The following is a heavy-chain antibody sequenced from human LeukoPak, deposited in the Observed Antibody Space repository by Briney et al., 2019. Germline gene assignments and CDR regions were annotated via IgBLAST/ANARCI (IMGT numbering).Heavy chain of an antibody. CDR1: GYTFTSYD. Sequence: ASVKVSCKASGYTFTSYDINWVRQATGQGLEWMGWMNPNSGNTGYAQKFQGRVTMTRNTSISTAYMELSSLRSEDTAVYYCARAGYSSYFYYYYYMDVWGKGTTVTVSS. V-gene: IGHV1-8*01. D-gene: IGHD5-12*01. CDR3: ARAGYSSYFYYYYYMDV. J-gene: IGHJ6*03. CDR2: MNPNSGNT.